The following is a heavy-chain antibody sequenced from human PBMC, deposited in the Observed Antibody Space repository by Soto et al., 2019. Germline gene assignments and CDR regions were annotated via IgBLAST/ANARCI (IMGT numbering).Heavy chain of an antibody. CDR3: ARGSFIAVANPPYYYGMDV. D-gene: IGHD6-19*01. CDR1: GFTFSSYS. CDR2: ISSSSSYI. V-gene: IGHV3-21*01. J-gene: IGHJ6*02. Sequence: KTGGSLRLSCAASGFTFSSYSMNWVRQAPGKGLEWVSSISSSSSYIYYADSVKGRFTISRDNAKNSLYLQMNSLRAEDTAVYYCARGSFIAVANPPYYYGMDVWGQGTTVTVSS.